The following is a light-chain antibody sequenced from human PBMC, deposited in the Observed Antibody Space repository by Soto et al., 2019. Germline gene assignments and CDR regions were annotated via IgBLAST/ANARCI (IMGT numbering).Light chain of an antibody. V-gene: IGLV2-23*02. J-gene: IGLJ1*01. Sequence: QSVLTRPASVSGSPGQSITISCNGTNSDVGSYNLVSWYQQHPGKAPKVIIYEVSERPSGVSDRFSGSKSGNTASLMISGLQAEDEADYYCCSYAGSSTQSYVFGSGTKVTVL. CDR3: CSYAGSSTQSYV. CDR1: NSDVGSYNL. CDR2: EVS.